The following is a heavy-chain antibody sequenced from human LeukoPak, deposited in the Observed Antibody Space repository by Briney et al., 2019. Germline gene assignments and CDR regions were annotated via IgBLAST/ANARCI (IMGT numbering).Heavy chain of an antibody. CDR3: ARAGGPPSIDY. D-gene: IGHD3-16*01. Sequence: PSETLSLTCNVSGGSLRSAYWSWIRQPPGKGLEYIGYIHYSGSTYYNPSLKSRVTISVDTSKNQFSLKLSSVTAADTAVYYCARAGGPPSIDYWGQGTLVTVSS. V-gene: IGHV4-59*08. J-gene: IGHJ4*02. CDR1: GGSLRSAY. CDR2: IHYSGST.